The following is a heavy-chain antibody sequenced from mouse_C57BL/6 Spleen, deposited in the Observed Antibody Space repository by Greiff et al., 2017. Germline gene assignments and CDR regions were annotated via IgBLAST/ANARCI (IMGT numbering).Heavy chain of an antibody. J-gene: IGHJ2*01. CDR3: AREVNYGNYDFDY. V-gene: IGHV14-2*01. CDR2: IDPEDGET. D-gene: IGHD2-1*01. Sequence: VHVKQSGAELVKPGASVKLSCTASGFNIKDYYMHWVKQRTEQGLEWIGRIDPEDGETKYAPKFQGKATITADTSSNTAYLQLSSLTSEDTAVYYCAREVNYGNYDFDYWGQGTTLTVSS. CDR1: GFNIKDYY.